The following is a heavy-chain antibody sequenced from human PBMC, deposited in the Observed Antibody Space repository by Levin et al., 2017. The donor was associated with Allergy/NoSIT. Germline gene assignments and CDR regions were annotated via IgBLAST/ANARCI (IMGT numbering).Heavy chain of an antibody. V-gene: IGHV3-74*01. CDR2: ITPDGSNT. J-gene: IGHJ4*02. Sequence: PEASVKVSCAASGFTFSSYWMHWVRQAPGKGLVWVSRITPDGSNTDYADSVKGQFTISRDNAKNTLYLQMNSLRAEDTAVYYCARDLRGRDDYWGQGTLVTVSS. CDR3: ARDLRGRDDY. D-gene: IGHD4-17*01. CDR1: GFTFSSYW.